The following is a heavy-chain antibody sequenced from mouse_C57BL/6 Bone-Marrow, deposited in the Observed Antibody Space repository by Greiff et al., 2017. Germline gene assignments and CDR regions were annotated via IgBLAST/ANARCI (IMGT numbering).Heavy chain of an antibody. Sequence: DVHLVESGGGLVKPGGSLKLSCAASGFTFSDYGMHWVRQAPEKGLEWVAYISSGSSTIYYADTVKGRFTISRDNAKNTLFLQMTSLRSEDTAMYYCARELRLLFAYWGQGTLVTVSA. D-gene: IGHD3-2*02. J-gene: IGHJ3*01. CDR2: ISSGSSTI. CDR3: ARELRLLFAY. V-gene: IGHV5-17*01. CDR1: GFTFSDYG.